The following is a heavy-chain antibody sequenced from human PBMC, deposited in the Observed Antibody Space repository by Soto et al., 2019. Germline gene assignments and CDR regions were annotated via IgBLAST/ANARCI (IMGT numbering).Heavy chain of an antibody. V-gene: IGHV4-39*01. Sequence: SETLSLTCTVSGGSINSDNYYWGWIRQPPGKGLEWIGSVYSSGGTFDNPSLKSLVTMSVDTSKNQFSLNLNSVTAADTAVYYCASQVCLGGSCKPCDYWGQGTLVTV. CDR3: ASQVCLGGSCKPCDY. D-gene: IGHD2-15*01. CDR1: GGSINSDNYY. J-gene: IGHJ4*02. CDR2: VYSSGGT.